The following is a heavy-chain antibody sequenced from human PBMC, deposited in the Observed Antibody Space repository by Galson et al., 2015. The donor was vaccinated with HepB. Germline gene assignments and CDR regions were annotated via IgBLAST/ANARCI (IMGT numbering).Heavy chain of an antibody. CDR3: ARDLDDIVATMGLDY. Sequence: SLRPSCAASGFTFSSYGMHWVRQAPGKGLEWVAVIWYDGSNKYYADSVKGRFTISRDNSKNTLYLQMNSLRAEDTAVYYCARDLDDIVATMGLDYWGQGTLVTVSS. D-gene: IGHD5-12*01. CDR1: GFTFSSYG. V-gene: IGHV3-33*01. CDR2: IWYDGSNK. J-gene: IGHJ4*02.